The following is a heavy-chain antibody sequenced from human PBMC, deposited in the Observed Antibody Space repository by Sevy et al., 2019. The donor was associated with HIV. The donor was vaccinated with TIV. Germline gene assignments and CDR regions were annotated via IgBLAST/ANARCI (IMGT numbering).Heavy chain of an antibody. Sequence: GGSLRLSCVTSGFTFSSYAMSWVRQTPGKGLEWVSAIGGSADYTYYADSVKGRFTISGDNSKNTLYLQMNGLRAEDTAVYYCAKEVSEHSCSDYWGQGTLVTVSS. V-gene: IGHV3-23*01. D-gene: IGHD3-10*02. CDR2: IGGSADYT. J-gene: IGHJ4*02. CDR1: GFTFSSYA. CDR3: AKEVSEHSCSDY.